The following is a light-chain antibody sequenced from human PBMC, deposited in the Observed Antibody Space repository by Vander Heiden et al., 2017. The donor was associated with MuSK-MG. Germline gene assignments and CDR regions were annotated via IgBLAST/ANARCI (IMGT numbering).Light chain of an antibody. CDR2: DAS. CDR1: QSVNTY. J-gene: IGKJ5*01. CDR3: QHRTSGHPMLT. V-gene: IGKV3-11*01. Sequence: EVVLTQSPATLSLSPGERATLSCRASQSVNTYLAWYQQKPGQARRLLIFDASHRATGIQARFSGSGYGTDFTLTIGSLEPEDFAVYYCQHRTSGHPMLTFGQGTLVEIK.